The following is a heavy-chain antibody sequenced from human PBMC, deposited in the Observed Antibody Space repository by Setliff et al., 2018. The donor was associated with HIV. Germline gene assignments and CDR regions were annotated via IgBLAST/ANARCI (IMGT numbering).Heavy chain of an antibody. D-gene: IGHD3-16*01. Sequence: GGSLRLSCAASNFTFSFYGMHWVRQAPGKGLEWVAVIWYDGSNKYYADSVKGRFTISRDNAKNSLYLQMNSLRVEDSAVYYCARSLWGFVRNAAFEIWGQGTMVTVS. CDR2: IWYDGSNK. J-gene: IGHJ3*02. V-gene: IGHV3-33*03. CDR3: ARSLWGFVRNAAFEI. CDR1: NFTFSFYG.